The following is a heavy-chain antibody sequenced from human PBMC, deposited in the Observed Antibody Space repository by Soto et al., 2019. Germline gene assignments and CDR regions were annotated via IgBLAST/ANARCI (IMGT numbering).Heavy chain of an antibody. CDR3: VRYYGARVYFDY. CDR1: GGSFSGYY. CDR2: INHSGST. D-gene: IGHD4-17*01. J-gene: IGHJ4*02. Sequence: SETLSLTCAVYGGSFSGYYWTWIRQPPGTGLEWIGEINHSGSTNYNPSLKSRVTISADTSKNQFSLNLNSVTAADTAVYYCVRYYGARVYFDYWGQGSLVTVSS. V-gene: IGHV4-34*01.